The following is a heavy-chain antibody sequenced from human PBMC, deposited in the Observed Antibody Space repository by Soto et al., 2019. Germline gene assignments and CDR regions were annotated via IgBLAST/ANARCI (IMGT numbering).Heavy chain of an antibody. CDR3: AKDQLLAAAPTIFDY. D-gene: IGHD6-13*01. J-gene: IGHJ4*02. CDR2: ISGSGGST. V-gene: IGHV3-23*01. CDR1: GFTFSSYA. Sequence: GESLKISCAASGFTFSSYAMSWVRQAPGKGLEWVSAISGSGGSTYYADSVKGRFTISRDNSKNTLYLQMNSLRAEDTAVYYCAKDQLLAAAPTIFDYWGQGTLVTVSS.